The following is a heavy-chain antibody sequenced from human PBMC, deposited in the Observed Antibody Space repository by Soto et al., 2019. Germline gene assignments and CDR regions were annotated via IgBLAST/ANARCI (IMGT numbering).Heavy chain of an antibody. CDR3: AMVDVYVTPSPQDV. CDR2: INAYNGNT. V-gene: IGHV1-18*01. CDR1: GYRFTSYG. D-gene: IGHD3-16*01. J-gene: IGHJ6*02. Sequence: QVQSVQSGAEVKNPGASVKVSCKASGYRFTSYGIGWVRQAPGQGLEWMGWINAYNGNTNYAQNLQGRVTLTTDTSTSTAYMELRSLRSNDTAVYYCAMVDVYVTPSPQDVWGQGTTVTVSS.